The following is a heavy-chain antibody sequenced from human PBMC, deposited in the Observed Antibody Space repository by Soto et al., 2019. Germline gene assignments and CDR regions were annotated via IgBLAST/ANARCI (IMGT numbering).Heavy chain of an antibody. V-gene: IGHV2-26*01. CDR1: GFSLSNARMG. D-gene: IGHD5-18*01. CDR3: ARIQRGYSYGLDP. J-gene: IGHJ5*02. Sequence: QVTLKESGPVLVKPTETLTLTCTVSGFSLSNARMGVSWIRQPPGKALEWLAHIFSNDEKSYSTSLKSRLTLSKDTSKSQVVLTMTNMDPVDTATYYCARIQRGYSYGLDPWGQGTLVTVSS. CDR2: IFSNDEK.